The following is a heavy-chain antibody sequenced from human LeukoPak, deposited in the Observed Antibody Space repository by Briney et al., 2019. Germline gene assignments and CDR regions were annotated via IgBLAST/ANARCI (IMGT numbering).Heavy chain of an antibody. CDR1: GGSISSYY. J-gene: IGHJ3*02. D-gene: IGHD3-22*01. CDR3: ARRSDSSGYYDAFDI. Sequence: PSETLSLTCTVSGGSISSYYWSWIRQPPGKGLEWFGYIYYSGSTNYNPSLKSRVTISVDTSKNQFSLKLSSVTAADTAVYYCARRSDSSGYYDAFDIWGQGTMVTASS. V-gene: IGHV4-59*08. CDR2: IYYSGST.